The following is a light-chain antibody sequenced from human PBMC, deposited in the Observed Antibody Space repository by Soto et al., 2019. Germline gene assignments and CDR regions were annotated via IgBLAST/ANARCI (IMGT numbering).Light chain of an antibody. V-gene: IGKV3-11*01. CDR1: QSVSSY. Sequence: EIVLTQSPATLSSSPGERATLSCRASQSVSSYLAWYQQKPGQAPRLLIYDASNRATGIPARFSGSGSGTDFALTISSLEPEDFAVYFCQQYNNWPTWTFGQGTKVDIK. CDR2: DAS. J-gene: IGKJ1*01. CDR3: QQYNNWPTWT.